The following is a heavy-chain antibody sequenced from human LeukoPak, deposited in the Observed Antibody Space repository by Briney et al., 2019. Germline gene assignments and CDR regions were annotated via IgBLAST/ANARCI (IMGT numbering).Heavy chain of an antibody. J-gene: IGHJ4*02. CDR2: INPSDGST. Sequence: AAVKVSCKSSGYTFNGYYMHWVRQAPGQGLEWMGWINPSDGSTSYAQKFQGRVTMTRDMSTNTVYMELSSLRSEDTAVYYCARGSGWDHYFDYWGQGTLVTVSS. CDR1: GYTFNGYY. V-gene: IGHV1-46*02. CDR3: ARGSGWDHYFDY. D-gene: IGHD6-19*01.